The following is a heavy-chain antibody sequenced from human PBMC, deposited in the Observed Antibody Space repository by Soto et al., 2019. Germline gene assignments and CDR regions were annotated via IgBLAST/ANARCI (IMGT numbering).Heavy chain of an antibody. CDR1: GFTFSSYA. V-gene: IGHV3-30-3*01. CDR2: ISYDGSNK. CDR3: ARDEGRYFDWLQIDY. D-gene: IGHD3-9*01. J-gene: IGHJ4*02. Sequence: GGSLRLPCAASGFTFSSYAMHWVRQAPGKGLEWVAVISYDGSNKYYADSVKGRFTISRDNSKNTLYLQMNSLRAEDTAVYYCARDEGRYFDWLQIDYWGQGTLVTVSS.